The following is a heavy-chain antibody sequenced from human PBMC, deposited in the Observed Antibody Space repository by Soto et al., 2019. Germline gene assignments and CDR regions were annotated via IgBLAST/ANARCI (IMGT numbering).Heavy chain of an antibody. V-gene: IGHV4-31*03. J-gene: IGHJ5*02. CDR1: GGSISSGGYY. D-gene: IGHD2-2*01. CDR2: IYYSGST. CDR3: AREAPDIVVVPAPSGFDP. Sequence: SETLSLTCTVSGGSISSGGYYWSWIRQHPGKGLEWIGYIYYSGSTYYNPSLKSRVTISVDTSKNQFSLRLSSVTAADTAVYYCAREAPDIVVVPAPSGFDPWGQGTLVTVSS.